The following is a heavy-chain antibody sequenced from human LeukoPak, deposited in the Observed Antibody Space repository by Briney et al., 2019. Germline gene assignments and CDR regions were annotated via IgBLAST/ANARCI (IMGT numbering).Heavy chain of an antibody. V-gene: IGHV4-31*02. J-gene: IGHJ5*02. CDR3: ARVITGVWFDP. D-gene: IGHD2-21*01. CDR1: GGSISSGGYY. Sequence: NPSETLSLTCTVSGGSISSGGYYWSWIRQHPGKGLEWIGYIYNSGSTYYNPSLKSRVTISVDTSKNQFSLKLSSVTAADTAVYYCARVITGVWFDPWGQGTLVTVSS. CDR2: IYNSGST.